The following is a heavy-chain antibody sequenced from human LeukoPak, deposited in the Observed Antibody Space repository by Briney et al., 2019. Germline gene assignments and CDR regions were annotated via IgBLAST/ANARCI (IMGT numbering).Heavy chain of an antibody. CDR2: IRFGGGTT. V-gene: IGHV1-46*01. D-gene: IGHD1-14*01. CDR3: ASPDGV. CDR1: AHTFPIDY. J-gene: IGHJ3*01. Sequence: ASVTVSCTASAHTFPIDYMYWVRQAPGQGLEWVGMIRFGGGTTSYEPKFQGRVTMTWDSSTSTAYMGLNSLTSEDTAVYFCASPDGVWGQGTMVTVSS.